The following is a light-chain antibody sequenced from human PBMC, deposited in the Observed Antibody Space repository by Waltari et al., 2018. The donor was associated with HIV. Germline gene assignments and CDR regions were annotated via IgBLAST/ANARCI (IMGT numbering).Light chain of an antibody. CDR3: QHYYTYPMI. J-gene: IGKJ3*01. CDR1: HDISSY. Sequence: SFSASTGDRVNITCRASHDISSYLAWYQQKPGKAPKVLIHDASTLQSGVPSRFSGSGSGTDFTLTISCLQSEDFATYYCQHYYTYPMIFGPGTKVDIK. V-gene: IGKV1-8*01. CDR2: DAS.